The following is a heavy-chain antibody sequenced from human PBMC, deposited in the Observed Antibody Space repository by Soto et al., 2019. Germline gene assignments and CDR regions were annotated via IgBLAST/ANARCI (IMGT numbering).Heavy chain of an antibody. D-gene: IGHD3-3*01. V-gene: IGHV3-23*01. J-gene: IGHJ4*02. CDR3: AKTQTFNGYYGGFDA. CDR1: GFSFAGYA. CDR2: VSGGGAST. Sequence: PGGSLRLSCAATGFSFAGYALTWVRQAPGKGLEWLSAVSGGGASTYYADSVRGRFSISRDVSGNMIYLQLNSLTAGDTATYYCAKTQTFNGYYGGFDAWGQGTRGTVSS.